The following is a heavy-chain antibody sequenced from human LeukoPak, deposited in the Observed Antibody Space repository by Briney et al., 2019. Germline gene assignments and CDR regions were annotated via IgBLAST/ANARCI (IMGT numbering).Heavy chain of an antibody. CDR3: ARGRWELQGNNWFDP. V-gene: IGHV3-48*03. CDR1: GFSFSSYA. CDR2: ISTSGGSI. D-gene: IGHD1-26*01. Sequence: QPGGSLRLSCASSGFSFSSYAMNWVRQAPGKGLEWGSYISTSGGSIYYADSVKGRFTISRDNAKNSLYLQMNSLRAEDTAVYYCARGRWELQGNNWFDPWGQGALVTVSS. J-gene: IGHJ5*02.